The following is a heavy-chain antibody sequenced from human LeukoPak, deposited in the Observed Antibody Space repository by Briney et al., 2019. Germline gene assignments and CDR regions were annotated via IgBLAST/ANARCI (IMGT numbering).Heavy chain of an antibody. D-gene: IGHD5-18*01. J-gene: IGHJ3*02. CDR1: GGTFSSYA. CDR3: ARDIQLWLGAGLGI. Sequence: GASVKVSCKASGGTFSSYAISWVRQAPGQGLEWMGWISAYNGNTNYAQKLQGRVTMTTDTSTSTTYMELRSLRSDDTAVYYCARDIQLWLGAGLGIWGQGTMVTVSS. V-gene: IGHV1-18*01. CDR2: ISAYNGNT.